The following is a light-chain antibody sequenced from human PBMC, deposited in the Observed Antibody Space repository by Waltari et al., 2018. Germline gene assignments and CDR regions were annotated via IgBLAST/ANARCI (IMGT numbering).Light chain of an antibody. CDR1: QSVSSSY. CDR2: GAS. Sequence: EIVLTQSPGTLSLSPGERATLSCRASQSVSSSYLAWYQQKPGQAPRLLIYGASNRATGIPDRFSGSGSGTDFTLTISRLEPEDFVVYYCHQYGSSPFTFGPGTKVNVK. J-gene: IGKJ3*01. CDR3: HQYGSSPFT. V-gene: IGKV3-20*01.